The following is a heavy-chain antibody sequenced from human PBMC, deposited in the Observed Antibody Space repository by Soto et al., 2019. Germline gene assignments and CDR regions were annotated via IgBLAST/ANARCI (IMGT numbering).Heavy chain of an antibody. V-gene: IGHV5-51*01. D-gene: IGHD6-6*01. CDR2: IYPGDSET. CDR3: ATRYYSTSSFWFDY. Sequence: PGESLKISCKGSGYTLTSYWIAWVRQMPGKGLEWMGIIYPGDSETRYSPSFQGQVTISADKSILTAYLQWTSLEASDTAMYYCATRYYSTSSFWFDYWGQGTLVTVSS. CDR1: GYTLTSYW. J-gene: IGHJ5*01.